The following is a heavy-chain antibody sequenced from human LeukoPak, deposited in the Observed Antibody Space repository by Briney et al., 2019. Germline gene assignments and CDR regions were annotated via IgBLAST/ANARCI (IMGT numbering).Heavy chain of an antibody. CDR3: ARAYSISSGGGIDV. Sequence: SVKVSCKASGGTFSSYTISWVRQAPGQGLEWMGGIIPILGIANYAQKFQGRVTITADKSTSTAYTELSSLRSEDTAVYYCARAYSISSGGGIDVWGQGTTVTVSS. D-gene: IGHD6-6*01. CDR2: IIPILGIA. J-gene: IGHJ6*02. CDR1: GGTFSSYT. V-gene: IGHV1-69*10.